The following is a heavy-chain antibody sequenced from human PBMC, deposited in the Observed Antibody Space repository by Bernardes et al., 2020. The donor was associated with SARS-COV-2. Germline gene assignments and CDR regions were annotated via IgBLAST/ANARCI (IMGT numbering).Heavy chain of an antibody. J-gene: IGHJ4*02. CDR1: GYTFTSYG. V-gene: IGHV1-18*01. Sequence: ASVKVSCKASGYTFTSYGISWVRQAPGQGLEWMGWISAYNGNTNYAQKLQGRVTMTTDTSTSTAYMELRSLRSDDTAVYYCATGAGYQLLYDFDYWGQGTLVTVSS. D-gene: IGHD2-2*02. CDR3: ATGAGYQLLYDFDY. CDR2: ISAYNGNT.